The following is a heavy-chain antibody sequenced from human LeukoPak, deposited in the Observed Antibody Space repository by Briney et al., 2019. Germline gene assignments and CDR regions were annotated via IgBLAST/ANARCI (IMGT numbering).Heavy chain of an antibody. Sequence: SETLSLTCTVSGYSISSSYYWGWIRQPPGEGLEWIGSIYDSGSTYYNPSLKSRVTISVDTSKNQFSLRLNSVNAADTAVFYCARQGYSDFSSRPFDYWGQGTLVTVSS. V-gene: IGHV4-38-2*02. CDR2: IYDSGST. CDR1: GYSISSSYY. CDR3: ARQGYSDFSSRPFDY. D-gene: IGHD1-26*01. J-gene: IGHJ4*02.